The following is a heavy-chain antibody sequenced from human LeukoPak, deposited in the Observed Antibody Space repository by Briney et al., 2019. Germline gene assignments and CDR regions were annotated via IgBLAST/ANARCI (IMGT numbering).Heavy chain of an antibody. CDR1: GGSFSGYY. CDR3: ARTPGLKRGHYYYGMDV. CDR2: INHSGST. D-gene: IGHD1-14*01. Sequence: SETLSLTCAVYGGSFSGYYWSWIRQPPGKGLEWIGEINHSGSTNYNPSLKSRVTISVDTSKNQFSLKLSSVTAADTAVYYCARTPGLKRGHYYYGMDVWGQGTTVTASS. V-gene: IGHV4-34*01. J-gene: IGHJ6*02.